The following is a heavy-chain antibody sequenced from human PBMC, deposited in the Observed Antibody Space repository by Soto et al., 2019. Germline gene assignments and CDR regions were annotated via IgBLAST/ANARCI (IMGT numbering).Heavy chain of an antibody. J-gene: IGHJ3*02. CDR2: ISYDGSNK. D-gene: IGHD7-27*01. CDR3: AKEQGPNDAFDI. CDR1: GFTFSSYG. V-gene: IGHV3-30*18. Sequence: QVQLVESGGGVVQPGRSLRLSCAASGFTFSSYGMHWVRQAPGKGLEWVAVISYDGSNKYYADSVKGRFTISRDNSKNTLYLQTNSLRAEDTAVYYCAKEQGPNDAFDIWGQGTMVTVSS.